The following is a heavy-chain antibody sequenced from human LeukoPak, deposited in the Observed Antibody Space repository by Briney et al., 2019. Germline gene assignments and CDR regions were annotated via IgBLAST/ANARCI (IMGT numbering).Heavy chain of an antibody. D-gene: IGHD3-16*01. CDR3: AKMSLSYGNDAFDI. V-gene: IGHV3-NL1*01. J-gene: IGHJ3*02. Sequence: GGSLRLSCAASGFTFSSYGMHWVRQAPGKGLQWVSSIRGGGANPTYIESVKGRFTISRDNSKNTLYLQMSSLRAEDTAVYYCAKMSLSYGNDAFDIWGQGTMVTVSS. CDR1: GFTFSSYG. CDR2: IRGGGANP.